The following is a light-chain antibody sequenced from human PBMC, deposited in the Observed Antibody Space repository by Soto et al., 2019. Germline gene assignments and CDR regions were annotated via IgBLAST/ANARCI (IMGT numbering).Light chain of an antibody. CDR2: DAS. J-gene: IGKJ1*01. CDR1: QSVRNN. Sequence: EIVMTQSPAAMSVSPGERASLSCKASQSVRNNLAWYQQKPGQAPRLLIYDASTRATGIPARFSGSGSGTDFTLTISSLQSEDFAVYYCQQYNNWPPRTFGQGTKVDIK. CDR3: QQYNNWPPRT. V-gene: IGKV3-15*01.